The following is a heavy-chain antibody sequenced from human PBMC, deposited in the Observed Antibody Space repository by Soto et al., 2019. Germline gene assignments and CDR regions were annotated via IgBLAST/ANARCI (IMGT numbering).Heavy chain of an antibody. CDR2: LHPKDSFA. CDR1: GFIFTSYW. Sequence: PGESLKISCKASGFIFTSYWLSWVRQMHGKGLEWMGMLHPKDSFANYIASFRGHVTISLDTSVTTAYLEGSSLKASDTAIYYRARHKSGGWSYACDFWGQGTLVTVSS. J-gene: IGHJ4*02. V-gene: IGHV5-10-1*01. D-gene: IGHD5-12*01. CDR3: ARHKSGGWSYACDF.